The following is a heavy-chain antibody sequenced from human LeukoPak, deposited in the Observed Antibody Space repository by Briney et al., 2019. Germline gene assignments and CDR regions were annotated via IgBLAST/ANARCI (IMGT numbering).Heavy chain of an antibody. D-gene: IGHD6-13*01. CDR2: IKQDGSEK. J-gene: IGHJ4*02. V-gene: IGHV3-7*01. Sequence: GGSLRLSCAASGFTFSSYWMSWVRQAPGKGLEWVANIKQDGSEKYYVDSVKGRFTIPRDNAKNSLYLQMNSLRAEDTAVYYCARDDDSSSWYYFDYWGQGTLVTVSS. CDR3: ARDDDSSSWYYFDY. CDR1: GFTFSSYW.